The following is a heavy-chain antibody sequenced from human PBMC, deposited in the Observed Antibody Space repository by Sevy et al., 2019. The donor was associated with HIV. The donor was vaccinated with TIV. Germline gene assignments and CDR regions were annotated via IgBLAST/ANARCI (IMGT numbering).Heavy chain of an antibody. J-gene: IGHJ4*02. CDR3: ARTPILVIPGATDLYFDN. Sequence: ASVKVSCKASGGTFSNYALSWARQAPGQGIEWMGGIIPIFGTTNFAQTFQGRVTITADEFTSTAYMELSSLRSADTAVYYCARTPILVIPGATDLYFDNWGQGTLVTVSS. D-gene: IGHD2-2*01. CDR2: IIPIFGTT. CDR1: GGTFSNYA. V-gene: IGHV1-69*13.